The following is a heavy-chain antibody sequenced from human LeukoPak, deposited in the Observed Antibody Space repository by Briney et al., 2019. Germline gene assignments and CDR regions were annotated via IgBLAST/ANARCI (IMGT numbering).Heavy chain of an antibody. V-gene: IGHV4-34*01. CDR3: ARHAGTSFYFDY. J-gene: IGHJ4*02. D-gene: IGHD1-26*01. CDR1: GGSFSGYY. Sequence: SETLSLTCAVYGGSFSGYYWSWIRQPPGKGLEWIGEINHSGSTNYNPSLKSRVTISVDTSKNQFSLKLCSVTAADTAVYYCARHAGTSFYFDYWGQGTLVTVSS. CDR2: INHSGST.